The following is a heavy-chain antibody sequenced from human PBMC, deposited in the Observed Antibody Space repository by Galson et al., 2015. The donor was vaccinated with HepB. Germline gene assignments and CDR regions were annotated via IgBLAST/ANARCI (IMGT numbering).Heavy chain of an antibody. J-gene: IGHJ4*02. CDR2: INPSGGST. Sequence: SVKVSCKASGYTFTSYYMHWVRQAPGQGLEWMGIINPSGGSTSYAQKFQGRVTMTRDTSTSTVYMELSSLRSEDTAVYYCARGPRITIFGVVIPFLDYWGQGTLVTVSS. CDR1: GYTFTSYY. V-gene: IGHV1-46*01. CDR3: ARGPRITIFGVVIPFLDY. D-gene: IGHD3-3*01.